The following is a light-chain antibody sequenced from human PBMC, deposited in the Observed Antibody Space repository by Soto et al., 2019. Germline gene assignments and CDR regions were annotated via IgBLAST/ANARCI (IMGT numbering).Light chain of an antibody. CDR1: QTISSW. CDR3: QHYNSYSEA. V-gene: IGKV1-5*03. CDR2: KAS. J-gene: IGKJ1*01. Sequence: DIQMTQSPSTLSGSVGDRVTITCRASQTISSWLAWYQQKPGKAPKLLIYKASTLKSEVPSRFSGSGSGTEFALTISSLQPDDFATYYCQHYNSYSEAVGQGTKVDIK.